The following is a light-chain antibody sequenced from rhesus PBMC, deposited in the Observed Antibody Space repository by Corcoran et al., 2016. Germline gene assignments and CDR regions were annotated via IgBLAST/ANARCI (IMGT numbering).Light chain of an antibody. CDR1: QSVGST. J-gene: IGKJ2*01. V-gene: IGKV3-35*02. CDR2: YSS. Sequence: ETVMMQSPATLSLSPGERATLSCRASQSVGSTLAWFQQTPGQAPRTLISYSSTRATGIPDRFSGTGSVTEVTLTISSLDPEDVGVYYCQRYNDWPYSFGQGTKVEIK. CDR3: QRYNDWPYS.